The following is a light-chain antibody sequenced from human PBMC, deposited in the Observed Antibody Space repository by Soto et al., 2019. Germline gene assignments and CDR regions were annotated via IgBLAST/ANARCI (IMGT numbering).Light chain of an antibody. J-gene: IGKJ5*01. CDR1: QDINKY. Sequence: IQMTQSPSAMSASVGDRVTISCRASQDINKYLAWFQQKPGEVPKRLIYAASSLKSGVPSRFRAIGSGTEFTLPISDLQPEDFATYFGLQHYNYPITFGQGTRLEIK. V-gene: IGKV1-17*03. CDR2: AAS. CDR3: LQHYNYPIT.